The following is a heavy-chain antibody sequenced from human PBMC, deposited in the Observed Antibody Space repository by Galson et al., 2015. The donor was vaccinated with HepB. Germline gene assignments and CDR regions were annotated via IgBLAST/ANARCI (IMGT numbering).Heavy chain of an antibody. CDR2: MWYDGSKQ. CDR1: GFTFSGYG. Sequence: SLRLSCAASGFTFSGYGMHWVRQAPGKGLEWVAVMWYDGSKQYYADSVKGRFTISRNNSGNTLYMQMNSLRVEDTAVYYCARYQGDWGAFDIWGQGTMVTVSS. V-gene: IGHV3-33*01. J-gene: IGHJ3*02. CDR3: ARYQGDWGAFDI. D-gene: IGHD7-27*01.